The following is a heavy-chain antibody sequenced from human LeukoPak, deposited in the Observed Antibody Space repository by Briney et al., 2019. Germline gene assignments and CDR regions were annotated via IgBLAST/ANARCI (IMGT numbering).Heavy chain of an antibody. D-gene: IGHD6-19*01. J-gene: IGHJ5*02. CDR2: ITPNSGGT. CDR1: GYTFTGYY. Sequence: ASVKVSCKASGYTFTGYYMHWVRQAPGQGLEWMGWITPNSGGTNYAQKFQGRVTMTRDTSISTAYRELSRLRSDDTAVYYCARGIAVAGHNWFDPWGQGTLVTVSS. CDR3: ARGIAVAGHNWFDP. V-gene: IGHV1-2*02.